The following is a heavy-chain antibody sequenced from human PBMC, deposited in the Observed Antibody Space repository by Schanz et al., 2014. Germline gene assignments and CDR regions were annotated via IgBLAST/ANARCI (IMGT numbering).Heavy chain of an antibody. J-gene: IGHJ3*02. V-gene: IGHV3-66*01. CDR1: GFNVGNNY. Sequence: EVQLVESGGGLVQPGGSLRLSCEASGFNVGNNYMSWVRQAPGKGLEWVSVIYTSGSTYYADSVRGRFTFSRDNSKNTLYLQMNSLRAEDTAVYYCARRKHAFDIWGQGTMVTVSS. CDR3: ARRKHAFDI. CDR2: IYTSGST.